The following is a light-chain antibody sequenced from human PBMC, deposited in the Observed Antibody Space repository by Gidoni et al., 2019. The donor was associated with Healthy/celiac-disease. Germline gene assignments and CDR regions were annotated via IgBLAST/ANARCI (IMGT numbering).Light chain of an antibody. V-gene: IGLV2-14*01. CDR3: SSYTSSSTLLYV. Sequence: QSALTQPASVSGSPGQSLTISCPGTSSDVGGYNYVSWYQQHPGKAPKLMISEVSNRPSGVSNRFSGSKSGNTASLTISGLQAEDEADYYCSSYTSSSTLLYVFGTGTKVTVL. J-gene: IGLJ1*01. CDR1: SSDVGGYNY. CDR2: EVS.